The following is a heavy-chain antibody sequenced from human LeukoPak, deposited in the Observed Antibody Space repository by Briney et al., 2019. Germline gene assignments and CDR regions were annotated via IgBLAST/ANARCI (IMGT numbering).Heavy chain of an antibody. Sequence: SGGSLRLSCAASGFTFSSYSMNWVRQAPGKGLEWVSSISSSSSYIYYADSVKGRFTISRDNAKNSLYLQMNSLRAEDTAVYYCAVDDFWSGYPFMDVWGKGTTVTVSS. D-gene: IGHD3-3*01. J-gene: IGHJ6*03. CDR2: ISSSSSYI. CDR1: GFTFSSYS. V-gene: IGHV3-21*01. CDR3: AVDDFWSGYPFMDV.